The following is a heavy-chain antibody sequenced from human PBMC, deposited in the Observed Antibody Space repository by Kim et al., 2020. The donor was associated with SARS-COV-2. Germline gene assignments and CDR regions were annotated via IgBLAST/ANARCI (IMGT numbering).Heavy chain of an antibody. V-gene: IGHV3-21*01. CDR2: ISSSSSYI. J-gene: IGHJ6*02. CDR3: ARDLGSIVVVPAAISYYYGMDV. CDR1: GFTFSSYS. D-gene: IGHD2-2*01. Sequence: GGSLRLSCAASGFTFSSYSMNWVRQAPGKGLEWVSSISSSSSYIYYADSVKGRFTISRDNAKNSLYLQMNSLRAEDTAVYYCARDLGSIVVVPAAISYYYGMDVWGQGTTVTVSS.